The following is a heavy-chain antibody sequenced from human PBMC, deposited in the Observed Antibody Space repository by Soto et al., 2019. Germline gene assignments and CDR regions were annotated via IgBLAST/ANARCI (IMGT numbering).Heavy chain of an antibody. V-gene: IGHV4-39*01. J-gene: IGHJ4*02. CDR3: ARNGHYYGSGSYYHDY. Sequence: SETLSLTFTVSGGSISSSSYYWGWIRQPPGKGLEWIGSIYYSGSTYYNPSLKSRVTISVDTSKNQFSLKLSSVTAADTAVYYCARNGHYYGSGSYYHDYWGQGTLVTVSS. CDR2: IYYSGST. D-gene: IGHD3-10*01. CDR1: GGSISSSSYY.